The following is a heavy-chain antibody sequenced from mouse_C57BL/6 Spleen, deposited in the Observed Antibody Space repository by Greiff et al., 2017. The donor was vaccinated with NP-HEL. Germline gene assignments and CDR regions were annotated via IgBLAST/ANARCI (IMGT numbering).Heavy chain of an antibody. V-gene: IGHV5-17*01. J-gene: IGHJ2*01. CDR2: ISSGSSTI. D-gene: IGHD2-5*01. CDR1: GFTFSDYG. CDR3: ATYSKFPYYFDY. Sequence: EVNVVESGGGLVKPGGSLKLSCAASGFTFSDYGMHWVRQAPEKGLEWVAYISSGSSTIYYADTVKGRFTISRDNAKNTLFLQMTSLRSEDTAMYYCATYSKFPYYFDYWGQGTTLTVSS.